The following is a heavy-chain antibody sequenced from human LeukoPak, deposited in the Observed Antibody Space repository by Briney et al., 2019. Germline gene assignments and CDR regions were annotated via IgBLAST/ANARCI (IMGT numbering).Heavy chain of an antibody. CDR1: GLTFNGYS. CDR3: ARSYEGTTVTRGLGY. D-gene: IGHD4-17*01. V-gene: IGHV3-21*01. CDR2: ISSSSSYI. Sequence: GGSLRLSCAASGLTFNGYSMNWVRQAPGKGLEWVSSISSSSSYIYYADSVKGRFTISRDNAKNSLYLQMNSLRAEDTAVYYCARSYEGTTVTRGLGYWGQGTLVTVSS. J-gene: IGHJ4*02.